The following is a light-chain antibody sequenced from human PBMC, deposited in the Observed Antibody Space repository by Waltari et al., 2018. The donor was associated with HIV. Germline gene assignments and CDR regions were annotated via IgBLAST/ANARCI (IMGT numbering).Light chain of an antibody. V-gene: IGKV4-1*01. CDR1: PRVLYSSSNRNY. CDR2: WAS. Sequence: DIVMTQSPDSLAVSLGERATINCKSSPRVLYSSSNRNYLAWYQQKPGQPPKLLIYWASTRESGVPDRFSGSGSGTDFTLTISSLQAEDVAVYYCQQYYSSPWTFGQGTKVEIK. CDR3: QQYYSSPWT. J-gene: IGKJ1*01.